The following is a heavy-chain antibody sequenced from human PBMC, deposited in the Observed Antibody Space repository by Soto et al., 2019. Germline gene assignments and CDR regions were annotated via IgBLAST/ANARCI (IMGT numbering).Heavy chain of an antibody. CDR2: IDSSGRIT. V-gene: IGHV3-11*01. J-gene: IGHJ4*02. CDR1: GFTFSDDD. D-gene: IGHD1-1*01. CDR3: ARDHLPTNYFFDL. Sequence: GGSLRLSCAASGFTFSDDDMTWIRQAPGKGLEWVSYIDSSGRITYYADSVRGRFTISRDNANNLLYLQMNNLRAEDSAVYYCARDHLPTNYFFDLWGQGTLVTVSS.